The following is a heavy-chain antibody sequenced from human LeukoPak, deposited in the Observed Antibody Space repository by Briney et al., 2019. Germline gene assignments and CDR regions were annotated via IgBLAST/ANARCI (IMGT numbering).Heavy chain of an antibody. CDR3: ARGRYYDSSGYFFDY. V-gene: IGHV4-34*01. CDR1: GGSFSGYY. D-gene: IGHD3-22*01. Sequence: PSETLSLTCAVYGGSFSGYYWSWIRQPPGKGLEWIGEINHSGSTNYNPSLKSRVTISVDTSKNQFPLKLSSVTAADTAVYYCARGRYYDSSGYFFDYWGQGTLVTVSS. CDR2: INHSGST. J-gene: IGHJ4*02.